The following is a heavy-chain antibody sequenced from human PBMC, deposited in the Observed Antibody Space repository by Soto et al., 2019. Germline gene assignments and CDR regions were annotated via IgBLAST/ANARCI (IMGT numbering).Heavy chain of an antibody. CDR1: GFSLSTSGVG. V-gene: IGHV2-5*02. CDR3: AHSLAPLDF. Sequence: QITLKESGPTLVKPTQTLTLTCTFSGFSLSTSGVGVGWIRQSPGQVLEWLALIYWDDDKRYSPSLRNRLTITKDISKNQAVLTMTNMDPVDTATYYCAHSLAPLDFWGQGTLVTVSS. CDR2: IYWDDDK. J-gene: IGHJ4*02.